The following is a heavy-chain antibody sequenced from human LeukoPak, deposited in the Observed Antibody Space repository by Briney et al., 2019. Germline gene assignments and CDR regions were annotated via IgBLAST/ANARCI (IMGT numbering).Heavy chain of an antibody. J-gene: IGHJ5*02. CDR3: ARGIVVVVAADNWFDP. D-gene: IGHD2-15*01. Sequence: ASVKVSCKASGYTFTSYDINWVRQAPGQGLEWMGWMNPNSGNTDYAQKFQGRVTMTRNTSISTAYMELSSLRSEATALYYCARGIVVVVAADNWFDPWGQGTLVTVSS. CDR2: MNPNSGNT. V-gene: IGHV1-8*01. CDR1: GYTFTSYD.